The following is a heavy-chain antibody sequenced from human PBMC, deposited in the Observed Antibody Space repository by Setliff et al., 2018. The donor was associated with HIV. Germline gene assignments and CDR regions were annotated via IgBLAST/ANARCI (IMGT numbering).Heavy chain of an antibody. CDR1: GGTFSSYA. CDR2: IIPILGIA. D-gene: IGHD5-12*01. J-gene: IGHJ4*02. Sequence: SVKVSCKASGGTFSSYAISWVRQAPGQGLEWMGGIIPILGIANYAQKSQGRVTITADESTSTAYMELSSLRSEDTAVYYCAREHGGYADYWGQGTLVTVSS. V-gene: IGHV1-69*10. CDR3: AREHGGYADY.